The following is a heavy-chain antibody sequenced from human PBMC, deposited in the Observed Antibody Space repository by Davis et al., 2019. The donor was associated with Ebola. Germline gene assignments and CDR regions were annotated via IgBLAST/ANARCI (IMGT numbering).Heavy chain of an antibody. V-gene: IGHV1-46*01. CDR2: INPSGGST. CDR1: GYTFTSYY. D-gene: IGHD3-22*01. J-gene: IGHJ3*02. Sequence: ASVKVSCKASGYTFTSYYMHWVRQAPGQGLEWMGIINPSGGSTSYAQKFQGRVTINADISTNTAYMELSSLRSDDTAVYYCARVPGYYSDSNAYAFDIWGQGTRVTVSS. CDR3: ARVPGYYSDSNAYAFDI.